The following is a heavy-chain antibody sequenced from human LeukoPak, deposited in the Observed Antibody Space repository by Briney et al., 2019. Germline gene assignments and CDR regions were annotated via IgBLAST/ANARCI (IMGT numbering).Heavy chain of an antibody. V-gene: IGHV4-34*01. CDR2: INHSGST. J-gene: IGHJ5*02. CDR3: ASQKMTTVDS. Sequence: ESSETLSLTCAVYGGSFSGYYWSWIRQPPGKGLEWIGKINHSGSTNYNPSLKSRVTISVDTSKNQFSLKLSSVTAADTAVYYCASQKMTTVDSWGQGTLVTVSS. CDR1: GGSFSGYY. D-gene: IGHD4-23*01.